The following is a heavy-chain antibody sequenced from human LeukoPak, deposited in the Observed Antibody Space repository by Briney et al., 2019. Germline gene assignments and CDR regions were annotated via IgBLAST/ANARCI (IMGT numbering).Heavy chain of an antibody. J-gene: IGHJ4*02. CDR3: ARLCGGDCYSELTDY. Sequence: ASVKVSCKASGYTFTSYDINWVRQATGQGLEWMGWMNPNSGNTGYAQKFQGRVTMTRNTSISTAYMELSSLRSEDTAVYYCARLCGGDCYSELTDYWGRGTLVTVSS. CDR2: MNPNSGNT. D-gene: IGHD2-21*02. CDR1: GYTFTSYD. V-gene: IGHV1-8*01.